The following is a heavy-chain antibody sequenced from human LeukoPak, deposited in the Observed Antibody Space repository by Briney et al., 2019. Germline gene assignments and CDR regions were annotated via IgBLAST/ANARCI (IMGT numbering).Heavy chain of an antibody. CDR2: IYYSGST. V-gene: IGHV4-59*08. Sequence: SETLSLTCTVSGGSISSDYSSWIRQPPGKGLEWIGYIYYSGSTSYNPSLKSRVTISLETSKNQFSLKLSSVTAADTAVYYCAGHHPRNTVDFWGQGTLVTVSS. D-gene: IGHD2-8*02. J-gene: IGHJ4*02. CDR1: GGSISSDY. CDR3: AGHHPRNTVDF.